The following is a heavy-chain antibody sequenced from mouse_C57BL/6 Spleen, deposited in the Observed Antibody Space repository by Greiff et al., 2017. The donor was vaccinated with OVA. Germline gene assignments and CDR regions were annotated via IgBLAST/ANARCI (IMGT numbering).Heavy chain of an antibody. Sequence: VQLQQPGAELVMPGASVKLSCKASGYTFTSYWMHWVKQRPGQGLEWIGEIDPSDSYTNYNQKFKGKSTLTVDKSSSTAYMQLSSLTSEDSAVYYCARPGSSYEGGYWGQGTTLTVSS. CDR1: GYTFTSYW. CDR3: ARPGSSYEGGY. J-gene: IGHJ2*01. CDR2: IDPSDSYT. D-gene: IGHD1-1*01. V-gene: IGHV1-69*01.